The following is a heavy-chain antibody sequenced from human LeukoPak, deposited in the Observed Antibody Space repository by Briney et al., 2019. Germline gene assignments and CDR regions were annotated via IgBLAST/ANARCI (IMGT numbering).Heavy chain of an antibody. CDR2: ISYDGSNK. Sequence: PGGSLRLSCAASGFAFSSYGTHWVRQAPGKGLEWVAVISYDGSNKYYADSVKGRFTISRDNSKNTLYLQMNSLRAEDTAVYYCAKDSSATLDYWGQGTLVTVSS. CDR1: GFAFSSYG. J-gene: IGHJ4*02. V-gene: IGHV3-30*18. D-gene: IGHD2-15*01. CDR3: AKDSSATLDY.